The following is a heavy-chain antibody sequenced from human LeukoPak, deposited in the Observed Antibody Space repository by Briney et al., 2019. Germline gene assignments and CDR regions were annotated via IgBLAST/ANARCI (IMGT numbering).Heavy chain of an antibody. V-gene: IGHV5-51*01. CDR2: IYPGDSDT. CDR1: GYSFTSYW. J-gene: IGHJ6*03. D-gene: IGHD2-15*01. CDR3: ARRYCSGGSCRRHYYMDV. Sequence: GESLKISCKGSGYSFTSYWIGWVRQMPGKGLEWMGIIYPGDSDTRYSPSFQGQVTISADKSISTAYLQWSSLKASDTAMYYCARRYCSGGSCRRHYYMDVWGKGTTVTVSS.